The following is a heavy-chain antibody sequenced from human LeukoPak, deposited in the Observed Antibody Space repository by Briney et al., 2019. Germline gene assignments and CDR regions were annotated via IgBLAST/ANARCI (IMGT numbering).Heavy chain of an antibody. CDR2: IYYSGST. CDR1: GGSISSSSYY. D-gene: IGHD6-13*01. CDR3: ARNLPGYSSSWYP. J-gene: IGHJ5*02. V-gene: IGHV4-39*07. Sequence: SETLSLTCTVSGGSISSSSYYWGWIRQPPGKGLEWIGSIYYSGSTYYNPSLKSRVTISVDTSKNQFSLKLSSVTAADTAVYYCARNLPGYSSSWYPWGQGTLVTVSS.